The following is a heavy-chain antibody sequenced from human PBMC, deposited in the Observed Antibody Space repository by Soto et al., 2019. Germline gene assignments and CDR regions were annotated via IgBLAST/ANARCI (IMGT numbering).Heavy chain of an antibody. CDR2: ISNDGNRK. Sequence: GGSLRLSCAASGFSFSSYGMHWVRQAPGRGLEWVTVISNDGNRKYYGESVKGRFSVSRDNDKDTLYLQMNGLRPEDTGVYYCAKDRRQLSALDMWGQGTAVTVSS. V-gene: IGHV3-30*18. D-gene: IGHD6-6*01. CDR3: AKDRRQLSALDM. CDR1: GFSFSSYG. J-gene: IGHJ3*02.